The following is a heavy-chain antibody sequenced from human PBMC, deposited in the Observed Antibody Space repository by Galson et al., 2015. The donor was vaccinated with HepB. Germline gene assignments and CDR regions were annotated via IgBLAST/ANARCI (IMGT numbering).Heavy chain of an antibody. Sequence: SVKVSCKASGGTFSSYAISWVRQAPGQGLEWMGGIIPIFGTANYAQKFQGRVTITADESTSTAYMELSGLRSEDTAVYYCARASAYDILTGYYNGMRGWFDPWGQGTLVTVSS. CDR2: IIPIFGTA. D-gene: IGHD3-9*01. CDR1: GGTFSSYA. V-gene: IGHV1-69*13. J-gene: IGHJ5*02. CDR3: ARASAYDILTGYYNGMRGWFDP.